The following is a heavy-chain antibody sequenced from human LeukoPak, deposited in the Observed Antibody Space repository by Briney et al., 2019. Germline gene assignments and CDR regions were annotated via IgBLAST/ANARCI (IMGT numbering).Heavy chain of an antibody. CDR2: IYPGDSDT. V-gene: IGHV5-51*01. CDR1: GYRFTSDW. J-gene: IGHJ4*02. CDR3: ARNGEFLNYDYVWGSKAYYFDY. D-gene: IGHD3-16*01. Sequence: RLGESLKISCKGSGYRFTSDWIGWVRQMPGKGLEWMGIIYPGDSDTRYSPSFQGQVTISADKSISTAYLQWSSLKASDTAMYYCARNGEFLNYDYVWGSKAYYFDYWGQGTLVTVSS.